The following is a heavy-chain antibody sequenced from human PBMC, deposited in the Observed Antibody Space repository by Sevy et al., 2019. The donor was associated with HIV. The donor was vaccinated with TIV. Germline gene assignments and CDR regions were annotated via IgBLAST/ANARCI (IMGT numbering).Heavy chain of an antibody. D-gene: IGHD6-13*01. CDR3: ARGISLGTVAAAFDY. J-gene: IGHJ4*02. Sequence: GESLKISCKTYGYTLTNYYLHWVRQAPGQGLEWMGSVNQRSGAKTYAQKFQGRVTMTSDTSTGTVYMEMTNLRSEDTAVYFCARGISLGTVAAAFDYWSQGTRVTVSS. CDR1: GYTLTNYY. CDR2: VNQRSGAK. V-gene: IGHV1-46*03.